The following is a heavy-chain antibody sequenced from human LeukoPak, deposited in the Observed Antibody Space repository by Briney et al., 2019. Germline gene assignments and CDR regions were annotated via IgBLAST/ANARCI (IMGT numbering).Heavy chain of an antibody. CDR3: ARRKGPGYSSSWYGWYFDL. CDR2: INHSGST. CDR1: GGSISSYY. J-gene: IGHJ2*01. V-gene: IGHV4-34*01. Sequence: SETLSLTCTVSGGSISSYYWDWIRQPPGKGLEWIGEINHSGSTNYNPSLKSRVTISVDTSKNQFSLKLSSVTAADTAVYYCARRKGPGYSSSWYGWYFDLWGRGTLVTVSS. D-gene: IGHD6-13*01.